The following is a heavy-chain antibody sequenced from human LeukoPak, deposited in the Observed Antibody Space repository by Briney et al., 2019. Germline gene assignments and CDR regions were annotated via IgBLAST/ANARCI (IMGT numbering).Heavy chain of an antibody. J-gene: IGHJ6*02. CDR3: ARHVHCSGGTCYHYGMED. CDR2: IYYSGST. D-gene: IGHD2-15*01. V-gene: IGHV4-59*08. CDR1: GGSISSYC. Sequence: SETLSLTSTVSGGSISSYCWSWIRQPPGKGPDWLGFIYYSGSTNYNPSLKSRVTISVDTTKNQFSLKLSSVTAADTAVYYCARHVHCSGGTCYHYGMEDWGQGTTVTVSS.